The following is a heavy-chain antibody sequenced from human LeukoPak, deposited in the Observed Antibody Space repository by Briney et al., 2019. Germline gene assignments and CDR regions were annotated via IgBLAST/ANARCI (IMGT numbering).Heavy chain of an antibody. CDR2: IFYSGST. J-gene: IGHJ4*02. D-gene: IGHD5-18*01. CDR1: GGSISTSNYY. Sequence: SETLSLTCTVSGGSISTSNYYWGWIRQPPGKGLEWIGNIFYSGSTYYSPSLKSRVTISVDTSKNQFSLKLSSVTAADTAVYYCARRGGYSYGYYAYWGQGTLVTVSS. CDR3: ARRGGYSYGYYAY. V-gene: IGHV4-39*07.